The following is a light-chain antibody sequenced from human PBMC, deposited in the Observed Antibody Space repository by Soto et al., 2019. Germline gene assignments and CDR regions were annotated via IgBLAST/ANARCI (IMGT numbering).Light chain of an antibody. V-gene: IGKV2-30*01. CDR1: QSLVYRDGNTY. CDR2: KVS. J-gene: IGKJ5*01. CDR3: MQGTHWPSIT. Sequence: DVVMTQSPLSLPVTLGQPASISCRSNQSLVYRDGNTYLNWFQQRPGQSPRRLIYKVSTRDSGVPERFSGSGSGTDFTLKISRVEAEDVGVYYCMQGTHWPSITFGQGTRLEIK.